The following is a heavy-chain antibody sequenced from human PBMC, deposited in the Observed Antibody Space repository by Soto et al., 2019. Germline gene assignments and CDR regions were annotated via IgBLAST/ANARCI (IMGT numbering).Heavy chain of an antibody. Sequence: SETLSLTCTVSGGAIISSSYYFFCIGQPPWKGLGWIGSIYYSGSTYYNPSLKSRVTISVDTSKNQFSLKLSSVTAADTAVYYCARHPSYCSGGSCYPGNWFDPWGQGTLVTVSS. CDR1: GGAIISSSYY. CDR3: ARHPSYCSGGSCYPGNWFDP. D-gene: IGHD2-15*01. CDR2: IYYSGST. V-gene: IGHV4-39*01. J-gene: IGHJ5*02.